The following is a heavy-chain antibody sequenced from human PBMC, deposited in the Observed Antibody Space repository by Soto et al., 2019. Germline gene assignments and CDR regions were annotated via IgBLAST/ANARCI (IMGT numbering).Heavy chain of an antibody. V-gene: IGHV3-11*01. J-gene: IGHJ4*02. CDR2: ISSSGSTI. CDR1: GFTFSDYY. D-gene: IGHD2-15*01. Sequence: PGGSLRLSCAASGFTFSDYYMSWIRQAPGKGLEWVSYISSSGSTIYYADSVKGRFTISRDNAKNSLYLQMNSLRAEDTAVYYCARTDGSLVVAVNFDYWGQGTLVTVYS. CDR3: ARTDGSLVVAVNFDY.